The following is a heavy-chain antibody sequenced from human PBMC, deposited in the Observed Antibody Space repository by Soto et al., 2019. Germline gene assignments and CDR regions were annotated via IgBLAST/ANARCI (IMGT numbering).Heavy chain of an antibody. CDR1: GGSISSSSYY. CDR3: AISKDYGDLKMPFDY. CDR2: IYYSGST. D-gene: IGHD4-17*01. J-gene: IGHJ4*02. Sequence: SETLSLTCTVCGGSISSSSYYWGWIRQPPGKGLEWIGSIYYSGSTYYNPSLKSRVTISVDTSKNQFSLKLSSVTAADTAVYYCAISKDYGDLKMPFDYWGQGTLVTVSS. V-gene: IGHV4-39*01.